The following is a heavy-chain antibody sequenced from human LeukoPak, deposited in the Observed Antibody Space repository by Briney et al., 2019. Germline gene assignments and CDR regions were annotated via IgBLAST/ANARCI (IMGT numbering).Heavy chain of an antibody. CDR2: IYYSGST. CDR3: APTSVIAAAGHYFDY. CDR1: GGSISSSSYY. D-gene: IGHD6-13*01. V-gene: IGHV4-39*01. J-gene: IGHJ4*02. Sequence: SETLSLTCTVSGGSISSSSYYWGWIRQPPGKGLEWIGSIYYSGSTYYNPSLKSRVTISVDTSKNQFSLKLSSVTAADTAVYYCAPTSVIAAAGHYFDYWGQGTLVTVSS.